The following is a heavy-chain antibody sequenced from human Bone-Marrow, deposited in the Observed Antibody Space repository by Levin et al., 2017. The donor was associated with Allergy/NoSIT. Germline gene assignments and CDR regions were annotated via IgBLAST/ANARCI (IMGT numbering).Heavy chain of an antibody. J-gene: IGHJ4*02. Sequence: PGGSLRLSCAASGFTFSGYVMHWVRQAPGKGLVWVSHINTDGSTTHYADSVKGRFTISRDNDKNTLYLQMNSLRAEDTAMYYCARDPPRTGDSYFDYWGQGTLVTVSS. CDR2: INTDGSTT. V-gene: IGHV3-74*01. D-gene: IGHD1-14*01. CDR1: GFTFSGYV. CDR3: ARDPPRTGDSYFDY.